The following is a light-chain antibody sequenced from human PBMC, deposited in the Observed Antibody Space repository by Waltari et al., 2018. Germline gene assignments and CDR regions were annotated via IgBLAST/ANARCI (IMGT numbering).Light chain of an antibody. CDR1: QSIFNRSSNRNA. J-gene: IGKJ4*01. CDR3: QQYYNAPLT. CDR2: WAA. Sequence: DIVMTQSPDSLAVSLGARATINCKSSQSIFNRSSNRNALAWYQQKPGQPPKLLFFWAATRESGAPDRFSVSGSGTDFTLTISSLQAEDVAVYYCQQYYNAPLTFGGGTKVEIK. V-gene: IGKV4-1*01.